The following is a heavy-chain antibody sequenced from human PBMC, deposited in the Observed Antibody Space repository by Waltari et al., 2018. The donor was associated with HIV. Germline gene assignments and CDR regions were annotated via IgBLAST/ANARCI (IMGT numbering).Heavy chain of an antibody. V-gene: IGHV4-34*01. J-gene: IGHJ4*02. Sequence: QVQLQQWGAGLLKPSETLSLTCAIYGESFSGYYWSWIRQPPGKGLEWIGEINHSGSTNYNPSLKSRVTMSVDTSKNQFSLKLTSATASDTAVYYCARRGSIPATGDFDYWGPGTLVTVSS. CDR2: INHSGST. CDR3: ARRGSIPATGDFDY. D-gene: IGHD6-13*01. CDR1: GESFSGYY.